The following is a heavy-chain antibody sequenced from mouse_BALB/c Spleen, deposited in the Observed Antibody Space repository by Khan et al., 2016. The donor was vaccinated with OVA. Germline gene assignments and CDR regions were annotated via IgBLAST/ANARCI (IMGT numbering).Heavy chain of an antibody. V-gene: IGHV1-84*02. CDR2: NLPGSANA. CDR3: AGRFDF. CDR1: GYTFTDYY. Sequence: QVQLKESGPELVKPGASVKISCKASGYTFTDYYINWVKQKPGQGLVWIGWNLPGSANAKYNEKFKGKATLTVDTSSSTAFMQLSSLTSEDTAVYFCAGRFDFWGQGTTLTVSS. J-gene: IGHJ2*01.